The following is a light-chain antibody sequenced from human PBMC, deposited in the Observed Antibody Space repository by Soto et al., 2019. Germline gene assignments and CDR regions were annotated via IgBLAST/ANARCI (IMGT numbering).Light chain of an antibody. V-gene: IGLV2-11*01. Sequence: QSALTQPRSVSGSPGQSVTISCTGTSSDVGGYNYVSWYQQHPGKAPKLMIYDVSKRPSGVPYRFSGSKSGNTASLTISGLQAEDEADYYCCSYEGSYTLVFGGGTKLTVL. CDR2: DVS. J-gene: IGLJ2*01. CDR1: SSDVGGYNY. CDR3: CSYEGSYTLV.